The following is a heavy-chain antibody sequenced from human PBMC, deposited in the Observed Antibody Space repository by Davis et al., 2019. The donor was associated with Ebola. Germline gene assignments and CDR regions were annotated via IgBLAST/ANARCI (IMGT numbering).Heavy chain of an antibody. J-gene: IGHJ4*02. V-gene: IGHV3-30*03. D-gene: IGHD6-19*01. CDR3: ARGYSSGWRPFDY. CDR2: ISYDGSNK. CDR1: GFTFSSYG. Sequence: PGGSLRLSCAASGFTFSSYGMHWVRQAPGKGLEWVAVISYDGSNKYYADSVKGRFTISRDNSKNTLYLQMNSLRAEDTAVYYCARGYSSGWRPFDYWGQGTLVTVSS.